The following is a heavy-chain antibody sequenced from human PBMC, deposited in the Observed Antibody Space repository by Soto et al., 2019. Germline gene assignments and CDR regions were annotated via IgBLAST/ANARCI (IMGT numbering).Heavy chain of an antibody. CDR2: IYYSGST. CDR1: GGSISSYY. V-gene: IGHV4-59*01. D-gene: IGHD5-18*01. CDR3: ARDHRRGYRYGYLDY. Sequence: SETLSLTCTVSGGSISSYYWSWIRQPPGKGLEWIGYIYYSGSTNYNPSLKSRVTISVDTSKNQFSLKLSSVTAADTAVYYCARDHRRGYRYGYLDYWGQGNLVTVSS. J-gene: IGHJ4*02.